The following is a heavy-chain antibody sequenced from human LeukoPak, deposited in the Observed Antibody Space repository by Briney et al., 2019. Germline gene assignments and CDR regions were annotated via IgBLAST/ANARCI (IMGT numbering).Heavy chain of an antibody. V-gene: IGHV4-31*03. CDR3: ARGRIAAAGTVDY. Sequence: SETLSLTCTVSGGSISSGGYYWSWIRQHPGKGLEWIGYIYYSGSTYYNPSLMSRVTISVDTSKNQFSLKLSSVTAADTAVYYCARGRIAAAGTVDYWGQGTLVTVSS. CDR1: GGSISSGGYY. J-gene: IGHJ4*02. D-gene: IGHD6-13*01. CDR2: IYYSGST.